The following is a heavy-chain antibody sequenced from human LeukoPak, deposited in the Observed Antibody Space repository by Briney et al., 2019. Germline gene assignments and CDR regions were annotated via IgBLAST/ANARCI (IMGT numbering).Heavy chain of an antibody. D-gene: IGHD6-13*01. Sequence: GGSLRLSCAASGFTFSSYAMSWVRQAPGKGLEWVSGISASGGETWYPDSVKGRFTISRDNSKNTLFLQMNSLRVEDTAIYYCAKDAAGPEYWGQGTLVTVSS. CDR1: GFTFSSYA. CDR2: ISASGGET. V-gene: IGHV3-23*01. J-gene: IGHJ4*02. CDR3: AKDAAGPEY.